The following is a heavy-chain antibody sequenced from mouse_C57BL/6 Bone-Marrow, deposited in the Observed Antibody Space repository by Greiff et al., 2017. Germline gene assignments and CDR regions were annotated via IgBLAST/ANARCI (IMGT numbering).Heavy chain of an antibody. Sequence: DVQLVESGGGLVKPGGSLKLSCAASGFTFSDYGMHWVRQAPEKGLEWVAYISSGSSTIYYADTVKGRFTISRDNAKNTLFLQMTSLRSEDTAMNYCARGYYGSSVYFDYWGQGTTLTVSS. D-gene: IGHD1-1*01. J-gene: IGHJ2*01. CDR2: ISSGSSTI. CDR3: ARGYYGSSVYFDY. CDR1: GFTFSDYG. V-gene: IGHV5-17*01.